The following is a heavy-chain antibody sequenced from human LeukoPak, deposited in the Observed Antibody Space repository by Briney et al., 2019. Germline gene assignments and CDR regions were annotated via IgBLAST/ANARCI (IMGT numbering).Heavy chain of an antibody. CDR2: IIPIFGTA. D-gene: IGHD4-17*01. CDR1: GGTFSSYA. J-gene: IGHJ4*02. V-gene: IGHV1-69*05. Sequence: ASVKVSCKASGGTFSSYAISWVRQAPGQGLEWMGGIIPIFGTANYAQKFQGRVTMTRDTSTSTVYMELSSLRSEDTAVYYCARVTQTDYDFDYWGQGTLVTVSS. CDR3: ARVTQTDYDFDY.